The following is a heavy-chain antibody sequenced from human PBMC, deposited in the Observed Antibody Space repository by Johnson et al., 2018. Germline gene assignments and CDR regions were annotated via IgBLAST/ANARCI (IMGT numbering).Heavy chain of an antibody. J-gene: IGHJ6*02. V-gene: IGHV3-13*01. CDR1: GFTFSSYD. D-gene: IGHD3-10*01. CDR2: IGTAGAT. CDR3: ARATPLVKARWFGEEDYYYGMDV. Sequence: EVQLVESGGGLVQPGGSLRLPCAASGFTFSSYDMHWVRQATGKGLEWVSAIGTAGATYYPGSVKGRFTISRENAKTSLYLQMNSRRAGDTAVYYCARATPLVKARWFGEEDYYYGMDVWGQGTTVTVSS.